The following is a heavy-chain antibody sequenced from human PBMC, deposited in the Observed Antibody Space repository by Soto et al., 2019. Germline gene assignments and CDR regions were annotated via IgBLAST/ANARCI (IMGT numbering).Heavy chain of an antibody. CDR2: TYYRSKWYS. V-gene: IGHV6-1*01. CDR3: TGQSVAGAIDY. J-gene: IGHJ4*02. CDR1: GDTVSSNSAA. D-gene: IGHD6-19*01. Sequence: SQTLSLTCAISGDTVSSNSAAWNWIRQSPSRGLEWLGRTYYRSKWYSGYAVSVKSRITVXXDXXXNXFXXXLNSVTPEDTAVYYCTGQSVAGAIDYWGQGTPVTVSS.